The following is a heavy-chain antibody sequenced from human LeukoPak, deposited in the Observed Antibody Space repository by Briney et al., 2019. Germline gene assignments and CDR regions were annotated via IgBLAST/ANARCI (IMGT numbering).Heavy chain of an antibody. J-gene: IGHJ3*02. V-gene: IGHV1-46*01. CDR1: GYTFTSYY. Sequence: ASVKVSFTASGYTFTSYYMHWVRQAPGQGLEWMGIINPSGGSTSYAQKFQGRVTMTRDMSTSTVYMELSSLRSEDTAVYYCARDFVHYYDSSGFKDLGAFDIWGQGTMVTVSS. CDR3: ARDFVHYYDSSGFKDLGAFDI. CDR2: INPSGGST. D-gene: IGHD3-22*01.